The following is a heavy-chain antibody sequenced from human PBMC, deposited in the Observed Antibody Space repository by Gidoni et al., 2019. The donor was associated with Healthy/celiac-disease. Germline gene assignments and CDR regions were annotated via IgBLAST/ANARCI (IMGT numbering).Heavy chain of an antibody. Sequence: EVQLVESGGGLVKPGGSLRLSCAASGFTFSSYSMNWVRQAPGKGLEWVSSISSSSSYIYYADSVKGRFTISRDNAKNSLYLQMNSLRAEDTAVYYCARDLSGSYGMDVWGQGTTVTVSS. CDR2: ISSSSSYI. D-gene: IGHD1-26*01. CDR1: GFTFSSYS. CDR3: ARDLSGSYGMDV. J-gene: IGHJ6*02. V-gene: IGHV3-21*01.